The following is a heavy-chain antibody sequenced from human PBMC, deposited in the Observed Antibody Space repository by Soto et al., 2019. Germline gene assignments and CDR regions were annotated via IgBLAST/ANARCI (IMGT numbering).Heavy chain of an antibody. J-gene: IGHJ4*02. CDR3: ARDTSWEVATIRSYY. V-gene: IGHV1-69*04. CDR1: GGTFSSYT. Sequence: GASVKVSCKASGGTFSSYTISWVRQAPGQGLEWMGRIIPILGIANYAQKFQGRVTITADKSTSTAYMELSSLRSEDTAVYYCARDTSWEVATIRSYYWGQGTLVIVAS. D-gene: IGHD5-12*01. CDR2: IIPILGIA.